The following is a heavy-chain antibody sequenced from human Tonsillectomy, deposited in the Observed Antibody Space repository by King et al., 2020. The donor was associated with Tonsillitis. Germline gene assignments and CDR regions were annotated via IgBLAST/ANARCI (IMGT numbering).Heavy chain of an antibody. Sequence: VQLVESGGGWVQPGGSLRVSCAASGFIFSSYRMNWVRQAPGKGLEWVSYISTTTNTKYYADSVKGRVTISRDKAKNSLYLQMNSLRDEDTAVYYCARDSLGGFDIWGQGTMVTVSS. D-gene: IGHD1-26*01. J-gene: IGHJ3*02. V-gene: IGHV3-48*02. CDR1: GFIFSSYR. CDR3: ARDSLGGFDI. CDR2: ISTTTNTK.